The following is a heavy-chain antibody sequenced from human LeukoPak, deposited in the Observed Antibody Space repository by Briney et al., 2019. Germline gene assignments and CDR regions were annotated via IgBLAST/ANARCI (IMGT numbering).Heavy chain of an antibody. CDR1: GYTFTSYD. CDR2: INPSGGST. CDR3: ARDLGESAMAFDF. D-gene: IGHD5-18*01. J-gene: IGHJ4*02. V-gene: IGHV1-46*01. Sequence: GASVKVSCKASGYTFTSYDINWVRQATGQGLEWMGIINPSGGSTTYGLKFQGRITMTRDMSTSTIYMELSSLTSEDTAVYYCARDLGESAMAFDFWGQGSLVTVSS.